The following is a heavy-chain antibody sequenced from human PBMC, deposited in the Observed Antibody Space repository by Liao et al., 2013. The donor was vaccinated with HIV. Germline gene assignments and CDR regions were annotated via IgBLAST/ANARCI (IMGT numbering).Heavy chain of an antibody. CDR2: IFHGGNT. CDR1: GFNMRNWY. D-gene: IGHD6-13*01. V-gene: IGHV4-30-2*01. CDR3: ARGRAVPGNFDY. J-gene: IGHJ4*02. Sequence: QVQLQESGSGLVKPSETLSLTCTVSGFNMRNWYWSWIRQPPGKGLEWIGYIFHGGNTYYNPSLKSRVTISVDRSQNQFSLKLSSVTAADTAVYYCARGRAVPGNFDYWGQGTLVTVSS.